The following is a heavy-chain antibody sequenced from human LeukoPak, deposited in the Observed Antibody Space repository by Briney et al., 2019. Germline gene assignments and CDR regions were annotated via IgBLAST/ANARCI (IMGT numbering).Heavy chain of an antibody. J-gene: IGHJ4*02. Sequence: GGSLRLSCAASGFTFNNYAMNWVRQAPGKGREWVSSISGGGETTYYADSAKGRFTISRDNSQNTLYLQMNSLRAEHTAVYYCARDYADYVGYFFFDYWGQGTLVTVSS. V-gene: IGHV3-23*01. CDR2: ISGGGETT. D-gene: IGHD4-17*01. CDR3: ARDYADYVGYFFFDY. CDR1: GFTFNNYA.